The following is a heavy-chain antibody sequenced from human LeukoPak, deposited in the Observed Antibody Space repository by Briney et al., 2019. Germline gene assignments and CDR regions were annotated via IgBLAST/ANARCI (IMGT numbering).Heavy chain of an antibody. J-gene: IGHJ4*01. Sequence: GGSLRLSCSASGFTFSSYAMHWVPQAPGKGLEWVAVISYDGSDKYYGDSVKGRFTISRDNSKNTLDLQMNSLRGDDTAVYYCAKDGRRAAAGTLDYWGHGTLVTVST. V-gene: IGHV3-30*18. D-gene: IGHD6-13*01. CDR2: ISYDGSDK. CDR1: GFTFSSYA. CDR3: AKDGRRAAAGTLDY.